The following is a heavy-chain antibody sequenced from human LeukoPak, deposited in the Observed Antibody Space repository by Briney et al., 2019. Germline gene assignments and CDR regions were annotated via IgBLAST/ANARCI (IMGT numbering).Heavy chain of an antibody. V-gene: IGHV1-8*01. CDR1: GYTFTSYD. CDR2: MNPNSGNT. Sequence: GASVKVSCKASGYTFTSYDINWVRQATGQGLEWMGWMNPNSGNTGYAQKFQGRVTMTRNTSISTAYMELSSLRSEDTAVYYCARDNYDFWSGYCRGGDYYYYGMDVWGQGTTVTVSS. D-gene: IGHD3-3*01. CDR3: ARDNYDFWSGYCRGGDYYYYGMDV. J-gene: IGHJ6*02.